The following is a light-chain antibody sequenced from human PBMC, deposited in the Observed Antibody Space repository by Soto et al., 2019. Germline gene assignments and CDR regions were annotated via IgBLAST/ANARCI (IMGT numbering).Light chain of an antibody. CDR3: AQYNNWWT. CDR2: GAS. J-gene: IGKJ1*01. CDR1: QSVSSN. Sequence: EIVMTQSPATLSVSPGERATLSCRASQSVSSNLAWYQQKPCQAPRRLIYGASTSATGIPARCSGSGSGTEFTRTISSLQTADFEVYYWAQYNNWWTFGPGTKVEIK. V-gene: IGKV3-15*01.